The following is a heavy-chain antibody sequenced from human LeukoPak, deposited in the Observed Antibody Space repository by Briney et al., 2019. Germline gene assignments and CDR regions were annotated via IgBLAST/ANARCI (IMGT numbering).Heavy chain of an antibody. V-gene: IGHV1-46*01. CDR3: ARVRDGYNDAYDI. J-gene: IGHJ3*02. CDR1: GFTFSSYG. D-gene: IGHD5-24*01. Sequence: GGSLRLSCAASGFTFSSYGMHWVRQAPGQGLEWMGIINPSGGSTNYAQNFQARVTMTRDTSTSTVYMELSSLRSEDTAVYYCARVRDGYNDAYDIWGQGTMVTVPS. CDR2: INPSGGST.